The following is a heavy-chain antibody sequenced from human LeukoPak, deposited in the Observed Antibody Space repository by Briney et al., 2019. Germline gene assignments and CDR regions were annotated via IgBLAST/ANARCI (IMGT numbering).Heavy chain of an antibody. J-gene: IGHJ4*02. CDR3: ARGGPQWGAAGFDY. Sequence: ASVKVSCKASGYTFTSYDINWVRQATGQGLEWMGWMNPNSGNTGYAQKFQGRVTMTRNTSISTAYMELSSLRSEDTAVYYCARGGPQWGAAGFDYWGQGTLVTVSS. V-gene: IGHV1-8*01. CDR2: MNPNSGNT. D-gene: IGHD6-13*01. CDR1: GYTFTSYD.